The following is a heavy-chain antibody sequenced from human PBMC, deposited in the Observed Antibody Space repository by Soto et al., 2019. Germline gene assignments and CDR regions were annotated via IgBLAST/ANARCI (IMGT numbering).Heavy chain of an antibody. CDR3: TTDPKNDFWSGYWDPRPSRELDY. CDR1: GFTFSNAW. CDR2: IKSKTDGGTT. D-gene: IGHD3-3*01. J-gene: IGHJ4*02. V-gene: IGHV3-15*01. Sequence: PGGSLRLSCAASGFTFSNAWMSWVRQAPGKGLEWVGRIKSKTDGGTTDYAAPVKGRFTISRDDSKNTLYLQMNSLKTEDTAVYYCTTDPKNDFWSGYWDPRPSRELDYWGQGTLVTVSS.